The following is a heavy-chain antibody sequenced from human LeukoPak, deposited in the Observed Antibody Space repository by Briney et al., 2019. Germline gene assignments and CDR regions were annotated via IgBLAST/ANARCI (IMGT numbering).Heavy chain of an antibody. J-gene: IGHJ4*02. D-gene: IGHD1-14*01. CDR3: AKDRKPLLLSSFDY. CDR2: ISYDGSNK. V-gene: IGHV3-30-3*01. Sequence: GGSLRLSCAASGFTFSSYAMHWVRQAPGKGLEWVAVISYDGSNKYYADSVKGRFTISRGNSKNTLYLQMNSLRAEDTAVYYCAKDRKPLLLSSFDYWGQGTLVTVSS. CDR1: GFTFSSYA.